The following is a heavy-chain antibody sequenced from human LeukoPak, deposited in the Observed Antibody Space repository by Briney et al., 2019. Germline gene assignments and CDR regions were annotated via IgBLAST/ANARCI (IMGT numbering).Heavy chain of an antibody. Sequence: SETLSLTCTVSGGSISGYYWTWIRQPPGKGLEWIGYIYYSGTTYCNPSLKSRVTISVDASKNHFSLNLSSVGAADTAVYYCARAGGYSGYASNWGQGTLVTVSS. V-gene: IGHV4-59*01. CDR3: ARAGGYSGYASN. CDR2: IYYSGTT. J-gene: IGHJ4*02. D-gene: IGHD5-12*01. CDR1: GGSISGYY.